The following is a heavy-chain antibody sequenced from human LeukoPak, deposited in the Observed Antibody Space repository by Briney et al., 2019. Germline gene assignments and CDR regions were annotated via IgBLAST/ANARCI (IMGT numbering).Heavy chain of an antibody. V-gene: IGHV1-18*01. CDR1: GYTFSGYG. CDR2: ITGNNGNT. D-gene: IGHD1-26*01. Sequence: ASVKVSCKTSGYTFSGYGISWVRQAPGQGLEWMGWITGNNGNTNYAPSLQGRITMTTDTSTNTAYMELTSLKSDDTTVYYCARDQRNSGSYRFEYWGQGTLVTVSS. J-gene: IGHJ4*02. CDR3: ARDQRNSGSYRFEY.